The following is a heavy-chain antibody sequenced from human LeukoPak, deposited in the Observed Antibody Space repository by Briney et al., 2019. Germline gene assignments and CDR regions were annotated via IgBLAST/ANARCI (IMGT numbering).Heavy chain of an antibody. Sequence: GGSLRLSCAASGFTFSSYAMSWVRQAPGKGLEWVSAISGSGGSPYYADSAKGRFTTSSDNSKNTLYLQMNSLRAEDTAVYYCAKGGTGDGYNYYFDYWGQGTLVTVSS. CDR2: ISGSGGSP. J-gene: IGHJ4*02. V-gene: IGHV3-23*01. CDR3: AKGGTGDGYNYYFDY. CDR1: GFTFSSYA. D-gene: IGHD5-24*01.